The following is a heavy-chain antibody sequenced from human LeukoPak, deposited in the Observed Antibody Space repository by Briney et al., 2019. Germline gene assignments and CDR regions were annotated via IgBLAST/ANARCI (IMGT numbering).Heavy chain of an antibody. V-gene: IGHV3-64*03. D-gene: IGHD6-13*01. CDR2: IISNGEST. J-gene: IGHJ4*02. Sequence: GSLRLSCSASGFTFSGYAMHWVRQAPGKGLEYVSAIISNGESTYYSDSVKGRFTISRDNSKNTLYLQMSSLRPEDTAVYYCVKSASTWYLFDYWGQGTLVTVSS. CDR1: GFTFSGYA. CDR3: VKSASTWYLFDY.